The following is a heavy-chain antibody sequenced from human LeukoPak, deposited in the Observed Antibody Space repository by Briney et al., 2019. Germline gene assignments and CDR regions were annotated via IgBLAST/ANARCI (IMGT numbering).Heavy chain of an antibody. CDR2: IRTRGNNDAT. Sequence: PGGSLRLSCAASGFSFSGSAMHWVRQASGKGLEWVGRIRTRGNNDATADAAAVKGRITISRDASKPRAYLQMNSLNTEDTAVYYCTGSSSGYWGQGTLVTVSS. CDR1: GFSFSGSA. J-gene: IGHJ4*02. D-gene: IGHD6-6*01. V-gene: IGHV3-73*01. CDR3: TGSSSGY.